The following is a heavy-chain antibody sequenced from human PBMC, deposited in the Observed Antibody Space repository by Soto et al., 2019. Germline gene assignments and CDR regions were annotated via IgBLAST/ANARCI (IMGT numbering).Heavy chain of an antibody. D-gene: IGHD1-1*01. CDR1: GGSISSGGYY. J-gene: IGHJ5*02. CDR2: IYYSGST. CDR3: ARDLSGTTGTTGWFDP. V-gene: IGHV4-31*03. Sequence: SETLSLTCTVSGGSISSGGYYWSWIRQHPGKGLEWIGYIYYSGSTYYNPSLKSRVTISVDTSKNQFSLKLSSVTAADTAVYYCARDLSGTTGTTGWFDPWGQGTLVTVSS.